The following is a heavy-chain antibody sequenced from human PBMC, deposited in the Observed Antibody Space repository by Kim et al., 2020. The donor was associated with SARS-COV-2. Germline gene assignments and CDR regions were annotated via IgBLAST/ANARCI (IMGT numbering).Heavy chain of an antibody. Sequence: SVKGRFTISRDNSKNTLYLQMNSLRAEDTAVYYCAKDHRFGELGIGAFDIWGQGTMVTVSS. V-gene: IGHV3-23*01. CDR3: AKDHRFGELGIGAFDI. J-gene: IGHJ3*02. D-gene: IGHD3-10*01.